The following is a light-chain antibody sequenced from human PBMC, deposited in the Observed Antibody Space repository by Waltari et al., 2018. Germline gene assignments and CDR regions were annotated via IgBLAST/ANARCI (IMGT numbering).Light chain of an antibody. Sequence: DIVVTQSPLSLPVTPGEPASISCRSSQSLLDTNGYNLLDWYLQKPGQSPQLLIYFGSNRASGVPDRFSGSGSGRDFTLKISRVEAEDVGVYYCMQALQTPWTFGQWTKVEIK. CDR2: FGS. V-gene: IGKV2-28*01. CDR1: QSLLDTNGYNL. CDR3: MQALQTPWT. J-gene: IGKJ1*01.